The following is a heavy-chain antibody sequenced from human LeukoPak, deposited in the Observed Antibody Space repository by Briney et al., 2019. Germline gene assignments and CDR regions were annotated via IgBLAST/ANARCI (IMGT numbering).Heavy chain of an antibody. CDR2: INKDGSQQ. CDR3: ARDPGWFRFDC. Sequence: GGSLRLSCATSGFTFSGHWMSWVRRAPGKGLEWVANINKDGSQQGYVGSVKGRFTVSRDNTKNSMYLQMDNLRVEDSAVYYCARDPGWFRFDCWGQGTLVTVSS. V-gene: IGHV3-7*01. J-gene: IGHJ4*02. D-gene: IGHD2-15*01. CDR1: GFTFSGHW.